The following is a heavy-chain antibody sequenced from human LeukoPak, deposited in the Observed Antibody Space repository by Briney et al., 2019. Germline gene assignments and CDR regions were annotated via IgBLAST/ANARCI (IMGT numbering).Heavy chain of an antibody. CDR1: GFTFSSYS. D-gene: IGHD6-13*01. Sequence: GSLRLSCAASGFTFSSYSMNWVRQAPGKGLEWVSSISSSSSYIYYADSVKGRFTISRDNAKNSLYLQMNSLRAEDTAVYYCARGPSYSSSWYVGYFDYWGQGTLVTVSS. V-gene: IGHV3-21*01. CDR2: ISSSSSYI. J-gene: IGHJ4*02. CDR3: ARGPSYSSSWYVGYFDY.